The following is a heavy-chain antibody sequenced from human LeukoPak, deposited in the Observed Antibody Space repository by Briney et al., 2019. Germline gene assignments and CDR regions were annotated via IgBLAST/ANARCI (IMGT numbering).Heavy chain of an antibody. Sequence: SETLSLTCTVSGGSISSSSYYWGWIRQPPGKGLEWIGSIYYSGSTYYNPSLKSRVTISVDTSKNQFSLKLSSVTAADTAVYYCARGGILWFGELFPHDYWGQGTLVTVSS. D-gene: IGHD3-10*01. V-gene: IGHV4-39*01. CDR3: ARGGILWFGELFPHDY. CDR2: IYYSGST. CDR1: GGSISSSSYY. J-gene: IGHJ4*02.